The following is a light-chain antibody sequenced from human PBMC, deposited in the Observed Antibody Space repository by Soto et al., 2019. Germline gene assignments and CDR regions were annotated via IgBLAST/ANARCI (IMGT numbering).Light chain of an antibody. CDR1: SGDVGGYSY. CDR2: EVT. CDR3: SSYSSRSALDVL. J-gene: IGLJ2*01. V-gene: IGLV2-14*01. Sequence: QSVLTQPASVSGSPGQSITISCTGTSGDVGGYSYVSWYQQYPGKAPKLIIYEVTYRPSGVSNRFSGSKSGNTASLTISGLQAKDEADYYCSSYSSRSALDVLFGGGTKVTVL.